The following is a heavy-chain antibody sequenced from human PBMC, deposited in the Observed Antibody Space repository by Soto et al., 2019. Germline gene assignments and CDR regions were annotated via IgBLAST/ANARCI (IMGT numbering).Heavy chain of an antibody. CDR1: GDSISSGNKY. V-gene: IGHV4-30-4*01. J-gene: IGHJ6*02. Sequence: QVQLRESGPGLVMPSQTLSLTCTVSGDSISSGNKYWSWIRQPPGKGLEWIGDIFSSGTTYYNPSIKSRLTMSLDESHTQFSLKLNSLTDAETAVYFCARVPSPFDYYYAMDVWGQGTTVTVSS. CDR2: IFSSGTT. CDR3: ARVPSPFDYYYAMDV. D-gene: IGHD3-16*01.